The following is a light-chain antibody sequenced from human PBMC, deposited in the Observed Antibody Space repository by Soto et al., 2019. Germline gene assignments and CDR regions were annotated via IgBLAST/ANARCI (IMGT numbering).Light chain of an antibody. CDR3: MQGTHTPYT. Sequence: DVVMTQSPLSLPVTLGQPASISCRSSQSLAYSDGNTYLNWFQQRPGQSPRRLFYKVSNRDSGVPDRFSGSGSGTDFTLKISRVEAEDVGVYYCMQGTHTPYTVGQGTKLEIK. CDR2: KVS. V-gene: IGKV2-30*01. J-gene: IGKJ2*01. CDR1: QSLAYSDGNTY.